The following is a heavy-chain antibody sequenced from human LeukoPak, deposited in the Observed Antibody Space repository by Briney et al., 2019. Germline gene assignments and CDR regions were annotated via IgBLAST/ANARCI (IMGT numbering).Heavy chain of an antibody. D-gene: IGHD6-19*01. Sequence: GGSLRLSCAASGFTFSSYWMNWVRQAPGKGLEWVSGISWNSGSIGYADSVKGRFTISRDNAKNSLYLQMNSLRAEDTALYYCAKAGIAVAGTDVYFDYWGQGTLVTVSS. CDR2: ISWNSGSI. J-gene: IGHJ4*02. CDR3: AKAGIAVAGTDVYFDY. CDR1: GFTFSSYW. V-gene: IGHV3-9*01.